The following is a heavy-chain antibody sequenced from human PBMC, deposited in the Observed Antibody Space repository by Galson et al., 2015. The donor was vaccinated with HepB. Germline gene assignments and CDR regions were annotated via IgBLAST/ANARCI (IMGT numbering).Heavy chain of an antibody. Sequence: SLRLSCAASGFTFSSYGMHWVRQAPGKGLEWVAVISYDGSNKYYADSVKGRFTISRDNSKNTLYLQMNSLRAEDTAVYYCAKEGLKGATGGYYFDYWGQGTLVTVSS. V-gene: IGHV3-30*18. D-gene: IGHD1-26*01. CDR1: GFTFSSYG. J-gene: IGHJ4*02. CDR3: AKEGLKGATGGYYFDY. CDR2: ISYDGSNK.